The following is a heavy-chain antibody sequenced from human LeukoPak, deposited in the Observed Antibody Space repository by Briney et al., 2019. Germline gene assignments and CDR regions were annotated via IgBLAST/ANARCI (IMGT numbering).Heavy chain of an antibody. J-gene: IGHJ4*02. Sequence: GGSLRLSCAASGFTFSDYYMSWIRQAPGKGLEWVSYISSSGSTIYYADSVKSRFTISRDNAKNSLYLQMNSLRAEDTAVYYCARDPDFWSGYSGGRFDYWGQGTLVTVSS. CDR2: ISSSGSTI. D-gene: IGHD3-3*01. CDR3: ARDPDFWSGYSGGRFDY. V-gene: IGHV3-11*01. CDR1: GFTFSDYY.